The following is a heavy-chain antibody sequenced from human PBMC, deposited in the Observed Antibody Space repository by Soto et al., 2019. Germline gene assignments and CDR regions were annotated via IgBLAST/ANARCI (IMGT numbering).Heavy chain of an antibody. Sequence: QITLKESGPTLVKPTQTLTLTCTFSGFSLTTSGVGVGWIRQPPGKALEWLALIYWDDDKRYSPSLKGRLTXSXDXXKDQVVPPMPNMDPVDTGPYYCVHRRALTGIPFDYWGQGTLVTVSS. V-gene: IGHV2-5*02. CDR3: VHRRALTGIPFDY. CDR2: IYWDDDK. CDR1: GFSLTTSGVG. J-gene: IGHJ4*02. D-gene: IGHD2-21*02.